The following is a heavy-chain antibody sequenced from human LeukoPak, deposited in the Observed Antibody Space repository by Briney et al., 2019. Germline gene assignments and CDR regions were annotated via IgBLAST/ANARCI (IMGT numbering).Heavy chain of an antibody. Sequence: SETLSLTCSVSGHSISSGYYWGWIRQPPGKGLEWIGTMYHRGSTYYNPSLKSRVTMSGDTSKNHFSLKLGSVIAADAAVYCCARHRGDNSNPRYYFYYMDVWGKGTTVTVSS. D-gene: IGHD4-11*01. CDR3: ARHRGDNSNPRYYFYYMDV. V-gene: IGHV4-38-2*01. J-gene: IGHJ6*03. CDR2: MYHRGST. CDR1: GHSISSGYY.